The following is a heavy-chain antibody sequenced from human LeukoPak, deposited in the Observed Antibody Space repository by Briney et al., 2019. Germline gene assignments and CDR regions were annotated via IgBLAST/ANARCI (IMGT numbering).Heavy chain of an antibody. CDR1: GGSFSGYY. D-gene: IGHD3-10*01. CDR3: ARDQTYSGSGIYTYFDY. V-gene: IGHV4-4*07. Sequence: SETLSLTCAVYGGSFSGYYWSWIRQPAGKGLEYLGRIYSTGSTNYNPSLRSRVTISVDTSKNHFSLKLSSVTAADTAVYYCARDQTYSGSGIYTYFDYWGQGILVTVSS. CDR2: IYSTGST. J-gene: IGHJ4*02.